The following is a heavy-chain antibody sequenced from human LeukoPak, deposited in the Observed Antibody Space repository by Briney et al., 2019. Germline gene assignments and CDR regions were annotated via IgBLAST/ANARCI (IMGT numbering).Heavy chain of an antibody. J-gene: IGHJ4*02. CDR3: AKDIKDDYVWGSYRYGFVDY. Sequence: PGGSLRLSCAASGFTFSSYWMHWVRQAPGKGLVWVSRIYSDGSSYTADSVKGRFTISRDNSKNTLYLQMNSLRAEDTAVYYCAKDIKDDYVWGSYRYGFVDYWGQGTLVTVSS. CDR1: GFTFSSYW. CDR2: IYSDGSSY. D-gene: IGHD3-16*02. V-gene: IGHV3-74*03.